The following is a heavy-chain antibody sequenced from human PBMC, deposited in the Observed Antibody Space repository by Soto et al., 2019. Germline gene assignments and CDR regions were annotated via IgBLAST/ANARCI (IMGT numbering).Heavy chain of an antibody. CDR2: ISYDGSNK. CDR1: GFTFSSYA. J-gene: IGHJ4*02. V-gene: IGHV3-30-3*01. Sequence: QVQLVESGGGVVQPGRSLRLSCAASGFTFSSYAIHWVRQAPGKGLEWVAVISYDGSNKYYADSVKGRFTISRDNSKNTLYLQMNSLRPEDTAVYSCARGRDGYTNYWGQGTLVTVTS. D-gene: IGHD5-12*01. CDR3: ARGRDGYTNY.